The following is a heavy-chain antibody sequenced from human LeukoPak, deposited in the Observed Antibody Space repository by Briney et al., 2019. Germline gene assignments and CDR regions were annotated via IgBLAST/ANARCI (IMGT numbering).Heavy chain of an antibody. CDR2: MNPNSGNT. CDR1: GYTFTSYD. D-gene: IGHD3-10*01. Sequence: ASVKVSCKASGYTFTSYDINWVRQATGQGLEWMGWMNPNSGNTGYAQKFQGRVTMTRNTSISTAYMELSSLRSEDTAVYYCARGLVVRGDPLDAFDIWGKGTTVTVSS. V-gene: IGHV1-8*01. J-gene: IGHJ3*02. CDR3: ARGLVVRGDPLDAFDI.